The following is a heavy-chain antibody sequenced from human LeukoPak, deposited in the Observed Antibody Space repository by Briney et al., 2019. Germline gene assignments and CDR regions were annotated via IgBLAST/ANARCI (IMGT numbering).Heavy chain of an antibody. CDR3: AKDGYYYDSSGYYPPGYYGMDV. D-gene: IGHD3-22*01. V-gene: IGHV3-30*18. CDR1: GFTFSSYG. Sequence: PGRSLRLSCSASGFTFSSYGMHWVRQAPGKGLEWVAVISYDGSNKYYADSVKGRFTISRDNSKNTLYLQMNSLRAEDTAVYYCAKDGYYYDSSGYYPPGYYGMDVWGQGTTVTVSS. J-gene: IGHJ6*02. CDR2: ISYDGSNK.